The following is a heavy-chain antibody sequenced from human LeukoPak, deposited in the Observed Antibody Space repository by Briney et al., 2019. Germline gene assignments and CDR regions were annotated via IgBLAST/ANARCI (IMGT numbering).Heavy chain of an antibody. CDR2: INWNGGST. D-gene: IGHD3-16*01. CDR1: GFIFDDYD. Sequence: GGSLRLSCAASGFIFDDYDMSWVRQAPGKGLEWVSGINWNGGSTAYADSVKGRFTISRDNAKNSLYLQMNSLRAEDTAVYYCARSLGDHDAFDIWGQGTMVTVSS. CDR3: ARSLGDHDAFDI. J-gene: IGHJ3*02. V-gene: IGHV3-20*04.